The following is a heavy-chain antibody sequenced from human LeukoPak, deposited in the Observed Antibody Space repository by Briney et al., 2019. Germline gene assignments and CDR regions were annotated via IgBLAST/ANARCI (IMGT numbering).Heavy chain of an antibody. CDR3: ARVSIAAADY. D-gene: IGHD6-13*01. Sequence: GGSLRLSCAASGFTFRSYSMNWVRQAPGKGLEWVSSISSSSSYIYYADSVKGRFTISRDNAKNSLYLQMNSLRAEDTAVYYCARVSIAAADYWGQGTLVTVSS. J-gene: IGHJ4*02. CDR2: ISSSSSYI. CDR1: GFTFRSYS. V-gene: IGHV3-21*01.